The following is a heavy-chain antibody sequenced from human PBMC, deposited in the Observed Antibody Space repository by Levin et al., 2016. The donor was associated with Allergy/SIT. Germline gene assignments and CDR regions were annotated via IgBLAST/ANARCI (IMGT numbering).Heavy chain of an antibody. Sequence: ASVKVSCKASGYTFTGYYMHWVRQAPGQGLEWMGWINPNSGGTNYAQKFQGRVTMTRDTSISTAYMELSRLRSDDTAVYYCARSNIGSYGFVGYWGQGTLVTVSS. D-gene: IGHD5-18*01. CDR3: ARSNIGSYGFVGY. J-gene: IGHJ4*02. CDR1: GYTFTGYY. CDR2: INPNSGGT. V-gene: IGHV1-2*02.